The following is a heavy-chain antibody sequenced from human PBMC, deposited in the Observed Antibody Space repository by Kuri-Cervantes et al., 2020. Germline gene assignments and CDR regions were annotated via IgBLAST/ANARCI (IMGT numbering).Heavy chain of an antibody. J-gene: IGHJ4*02. V-gene: IGHV2-5*01. CDR1: GFSLSTSGVG. CDR2: IYWNDDK. CDR3: ARTTATTWAFDY. D-gene: IGHD4-11*01. Sequence: SGPTLVKPTQTLTLTCTFSGFSLSTSGVGVGWIRQPPGKALEWLALIYWNDDKRYSPSLKSRLTITKDTSKNQVVLTMTNMDPVDTATYYCARTTATTWAFDYWGQGTLVTVSS.